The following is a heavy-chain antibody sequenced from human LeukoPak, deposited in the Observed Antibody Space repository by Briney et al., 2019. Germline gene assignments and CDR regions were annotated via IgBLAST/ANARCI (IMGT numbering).Heavy chain of an antibody. J-gene: IGHJ3*02. CDR3: ARRGYYYDSSGRPADAFDI. V-gene: IGHV1-2*02. D-gene: IGHD3-22*01. CDR2: INPNSGDT. CDR1: GYTFTGYY. Sequence: ASVKVSCKASGYTFTGYYIHWVRQAPGQGLEWMGWINPNSGDTNFAQNFQGRVTMSRDTSISTAYMELSGLRSGDTAVYSCARRGYYYDSSGRPADAFDIWGQGTMVTVSS.